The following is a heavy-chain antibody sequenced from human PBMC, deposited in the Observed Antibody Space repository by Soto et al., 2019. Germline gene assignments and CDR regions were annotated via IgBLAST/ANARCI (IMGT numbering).Heavy chain of an antibody. Sequence: SETLSLTCAVYGGSFSGYYWSWSRQPPGKGLEWIGEINHSGSTNYNPSLKSRVTISVDTSKNQFSLKLSSVTAADTAVYYCARAMVRGVIVYWGQGTLVTVSS. D-gene: IGHD3-10*01. V-gene: IGHV4-34*01. CDR3: ARAMVRGVIVY. CDR1: GGSFSGYY. J-gene: IGHJ4*02. CDR2: INHSGST.